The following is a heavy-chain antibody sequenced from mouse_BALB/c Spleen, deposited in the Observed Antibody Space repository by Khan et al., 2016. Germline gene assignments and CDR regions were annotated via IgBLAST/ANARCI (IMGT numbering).Heavy chain of an antibody. CDR3: ARSPYDYDVGFAY. CDR2: IDPANGNT. J-gene: IGHJ3*01. Sequence: VQLQQSGAELVKPGASVKLSCTASGFNIKDTYMHWVKQRPEQGLEWIGRIDPANGNTKYDPKFQGKATITADTSSNTAYLQLSSLTSEDTAVYYLARSPYDYDVGFAYWGQGTLVTVST. CDR1: GFNIKDTY. D-gene: IGHD2-4*01. V-gene: IGHV14-3*02.